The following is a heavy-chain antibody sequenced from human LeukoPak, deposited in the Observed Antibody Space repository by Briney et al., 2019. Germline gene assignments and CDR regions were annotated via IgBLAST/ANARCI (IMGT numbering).Heavy chain of an antibody. Sequence: GASVKVSCKASGYTFTSYGISWVRQAPGQGLEWMGWISAYNGNTNYAQKLQGRVTMTTDTSTSTAYMELRSLRSDDTAVYYCARAVITFGGVIVYFDYWGQGTLVTVFS. J-gene: IGHJ4*02. D-gene: IGHD3-16*02. CDR1: GYTFTSYG. CDR3: ARAVITFGGVIVYFDY. V-gene: IGHV1-18*01. CDR2: ISAYNGNT.